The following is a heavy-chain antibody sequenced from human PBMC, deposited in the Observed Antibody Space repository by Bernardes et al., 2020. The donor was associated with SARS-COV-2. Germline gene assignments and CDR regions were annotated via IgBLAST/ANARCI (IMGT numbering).Heavy chain of an antibody. J-gene: IGHJ4*02. Sequence: SLRLSCTTSGFSFSDYTLHWIRHTPGKGLEWVCLIRWNLGHIFYADSVRGRFTVSADNSKNSLFLQMSSLRSDDTALYFCTKEMGTMFFDFWGQGTLVTVSS. D-gene: IGHD1-1*01. CDR2: IRWNLGHI. CDR1: GFSFSDYT. V-gene: IGHV3-43*01. CDR3: TKEMGTMFFDF.